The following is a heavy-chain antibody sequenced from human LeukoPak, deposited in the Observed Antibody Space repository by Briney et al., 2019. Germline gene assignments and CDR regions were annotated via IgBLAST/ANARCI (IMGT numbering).Heavy chain of an antibody. Sequence: GGSLRLSCAASGFTFNTYYMNWVRQAPGKGLEWVSSISSSSSNIYYADSVKGRFTISRDNAKNSLFLQMNSLRAEDTAVYYCASNYAYYYDSSGYYTTWGQGTLVTVSS. CDR1: GFTFNTYY. V-gene: IGHV3-21*01. D-gene: IGHD3-22*01. CDR2: ISSSSSNI. J-gene: IGHJ5*02. CDR3: ASNYAYYYDSSGYYTT.